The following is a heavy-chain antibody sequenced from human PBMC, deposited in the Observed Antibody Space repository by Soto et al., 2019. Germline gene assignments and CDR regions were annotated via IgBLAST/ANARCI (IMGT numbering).Heavy chain of an antibody. CDR1: GFTFSSYA. CDR3: AKVAAAGTFQFRYYYGMDV. Sequence: LSCAASGFTFSSYAMSWVRQAPGKGLEWVSAISGSGGSTYYADSVKGRFTISRDNSKNTLYLQMNSLRAEDTAVYYCAKVAAAGTFQFRYYYGMDVWGQGTTVTVSS. CDR2: ISGSGGST. D-gene: IGHD6-13*01. V-gene: IGHV3-23*01. J-gene: IGHJ6*02.